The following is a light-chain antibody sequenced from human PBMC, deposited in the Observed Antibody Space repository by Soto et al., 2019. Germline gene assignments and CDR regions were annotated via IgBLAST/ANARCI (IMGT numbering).Light chain of an antibody. CDR3: QQYNIYSSWT. J-gene: IGKJ1*01. CDR1: QSISSY. V-gene: IGKV1-5*01. Sequence: DIQMSQAPSALRASVGDRVTITCRASQSISSYLNWYQQKPGKAPKLLIYAASSLQSGVPSRFSGSGSVTEFTLTISSLQPDDFATYYCQQYNIYSSWTRCQGTKVDIK. CDR2: AAS.